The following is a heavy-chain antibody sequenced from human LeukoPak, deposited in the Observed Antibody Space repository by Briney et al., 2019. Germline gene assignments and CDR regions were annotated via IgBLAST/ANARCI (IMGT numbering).Heavy chain of an antibody. CDR1: GYTFTSYY. Sequence: ASVKVSCKASGYTFTSYYMHWLRQAPGQGLEWMGIINPSGGSTSYAQKFQGRVTITRDTSASTAYMELSSLRSEDTAVYYCAREAWGSSCSDYWGQGTLVTVSP. J-gene: IGHJ4*02. D-gene: IGHD6-13*01. CDR2: INPSGGST. V-gene: IGHV1-46*01. CDR3: AREAWGSSCSDY.